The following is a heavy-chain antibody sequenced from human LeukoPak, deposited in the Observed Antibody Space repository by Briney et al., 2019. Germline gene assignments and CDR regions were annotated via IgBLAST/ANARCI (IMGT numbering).Heavy chain of an antibody. CDR1: GFTVSSNY. V-gene: IGHV3-53*01. CDR2: IYSGGST. D-gene: IGHD3-3*01. Sequence: GGSLRLSCAASGFTVSSNYMSWVRQAPGKGLEWVSVIYSGGSTYYADSVKGRFTISRDNSKNTLYLQMNSLRAEDTAVYYCAKKYYDFWSGWEFLFDYWGQGTLVTVSS. J-gene: IGHJ4*02. CDR3: AKKYYDFWSGWEFLFDY.